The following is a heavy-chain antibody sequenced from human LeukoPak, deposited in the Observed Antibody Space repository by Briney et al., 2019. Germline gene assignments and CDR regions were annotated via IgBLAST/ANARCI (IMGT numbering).Heavy chain of an antibody. D-gene: IGHD3-10*01. CDR2: ISSSGSTI. J-gene: IGHJ4*02. CDR3: ARDRITMVRGVSAY. CDR1: GFTFSDYY. V-gene: IGHV3-11*04. Sequence: GGSLRLSCAASGFTFSDYYMSWIRQAPGKGLEWVSYISSSGSTIYYADSVKGRFTISSDNAKNSLYLQMNSLRAEDTAVYYCARDRITMVRGVSAYWGQGTLVTVSS.